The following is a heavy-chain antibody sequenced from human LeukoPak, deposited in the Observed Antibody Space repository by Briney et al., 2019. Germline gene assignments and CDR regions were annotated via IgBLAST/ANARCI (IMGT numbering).Heavy chain of an antibody. CDR1: GFTFSSYE. CDR3: ARDSRYCSGGSCHPAEDYYFDC. CDR2: ISNSGSTI. J-gene: IGHJ4*02. Sequence: PGGSLRLSCAASGFTFSSYEMNWVRQAPGKGLEWVSFISNSGSTIYYADSVKGRFTISRDNAKDSLYLQMNSLRAEDTAIYYCARDSRYCSGGSCHPAEDYYFDCWGQGTLVTVSS. D-gene: IGHD2-15*01. V-gene: IGHV3-48*03.